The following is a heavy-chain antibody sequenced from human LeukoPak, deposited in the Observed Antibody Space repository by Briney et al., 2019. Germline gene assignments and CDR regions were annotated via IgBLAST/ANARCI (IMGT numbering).Heavy chain of an antibody. CDR1: GDSISSSY. Sequence: KPSETLSLTCTVSGDSISSSYWSWIRQPPGKGLERIGYIYYSGSTNYNPSLKSRVTISVDTSKNQFSLKLSSVTAADTAVYYCARDPSAYRAFDYWGQGTLVTVSS. J-gene: IGHJ4*02. D-gene: IGHD5-12*01. CDR2: IYYSGST. V-gene: IGHV4-59*01. CDR3: ARDPSAYRAFDY.